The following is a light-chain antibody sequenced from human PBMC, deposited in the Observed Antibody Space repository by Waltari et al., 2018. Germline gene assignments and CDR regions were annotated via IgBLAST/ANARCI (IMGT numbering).Light chain of an antibody. CDR3: CSYAGLGIYV. CDR1: SSVVGNYNL. Sequence: QSGLTQPASVSGSPGQSITISCTGTSSVVGNYNLVSWYQQYPGKAPKLMVYEVTQRTSGVSDRFSGSKSGNTASLTIYGLQSEDEADYYCCSYAGLGIYVFGTGTKVTVL. J-gene: IGLJ1*01. V-gene: IGLV2-23*02. CDR2: EVT.